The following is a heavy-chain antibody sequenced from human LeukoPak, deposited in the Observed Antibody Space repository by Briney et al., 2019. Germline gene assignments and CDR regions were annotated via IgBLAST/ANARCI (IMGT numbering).Heavy chain of an antibody. D-gene: IGHD6-13*01. Sequence: PGGSLRLSCAASGFTFDDYGMSWVRQAPGKGLEWVSGINWDGGSTGYADSVKGRFTISRDNAKNSLYLQMNSLRAEDTALYYRARTKQQLVLDAFDIWGQGTMVTVSS. CDR3: ARTKQQLVLDAFDI. V-gene: IGHV3-20*04. J-gene: IGHJ3*02. CDR1: GFTFDDYG. CDR2: INWDGGST.